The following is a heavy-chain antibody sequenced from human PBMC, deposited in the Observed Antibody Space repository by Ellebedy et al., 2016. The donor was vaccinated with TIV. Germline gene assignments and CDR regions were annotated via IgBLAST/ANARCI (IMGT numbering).Heavy chain of an antibody. J-gene: IGHJ6*02. CDR2: IKGDGSDK. CDR1: GFSFSNEW. CDR3: ARYRSGIVVVPAHYGMDV. D-gene: IGHD2-2*01. Sequence: GGSLRLXXAASGFSFSNEWMIWVRQAPGKGLEWVANIKGDGSDKNYMESVKGRFTISRDNAKNSLYLQMNNLRAEDTAVYYCARYRSGIVVVPAHYGMDVWGQGTTVTVSS. V-gene: IGHV3-7*03.